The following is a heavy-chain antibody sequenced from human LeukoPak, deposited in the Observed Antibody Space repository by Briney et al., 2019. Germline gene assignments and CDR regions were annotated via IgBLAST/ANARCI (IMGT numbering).Heavy chain of an antibody. CDR1: GGTFSSYA. J-gene: IGHJ3*01. D-gene: IGHD2-15*01. Sequence: ASVKVSCKASGGTFSSYAISWVRQAPGQGLEWMGGIIPIFGTANYAQKFQGRVTITADESTSTAYMELSSLRSEDTAVYYCARRYCSGGSCYSLRGEAFDFWGQGTMVTVSS. CDR3: ARRYCSGGSCYSLRGEAFDF. V-gene: IGHV1-69*13. CDR2: IIPIFGTA.